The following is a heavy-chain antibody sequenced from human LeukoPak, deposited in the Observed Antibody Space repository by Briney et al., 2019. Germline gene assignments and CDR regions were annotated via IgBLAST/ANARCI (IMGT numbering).Heavy chain of an antibody. Sequence: SETLSLTCTVSGGPISSSNKYWGWIRQSPGKGLEWIGNFFYSGSTYYNPSLKSRVTISVDTSKNQFSLNLRSVTAADTAVYYCARHLGMSTMDYWGQGTLVTVSS. CDR3: ARHLGMSTMDY. J-gene: IGHJ4*02. CDR2: FFYSGST. V-gene: IGHV4-39*01. D-gene: IGHD5/OR15-5a*01. CDR1: GGPISSSNKY.